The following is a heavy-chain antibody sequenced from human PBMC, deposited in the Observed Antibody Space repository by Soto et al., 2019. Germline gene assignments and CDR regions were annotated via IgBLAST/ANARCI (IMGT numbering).Heavy chain of an antibody. CDR2: IYYSGST. Sequence: QVQLQESGPGLVKPSKTLSLTCTVSGGSIGSYYWNWIRQPPGKGLEWIGYIYYSGSTNYNPSLKSRVTISVDTSKNQFSLKLSSVTAADTAVYYCARDGGFYYGMDVWGQGTTVTVSS. V-gene: IGHV4-59*01. J-gene: IGHJ6*02. D-gene: IGHD3-3*01. CDR3: ARDGGFYYGMDV. CDR1: GGSIGSYY.